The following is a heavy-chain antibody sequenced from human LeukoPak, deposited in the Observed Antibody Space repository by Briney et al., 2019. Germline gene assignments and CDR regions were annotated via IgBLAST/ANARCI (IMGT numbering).Heavy chain of an antibody. CDR1: GFTFSSFP. Sequence: PGGSLRLSCAASGFTFSSFPMHWVRQAPGKGLEWVAGTSYDGSNKYHADSVKGRFTISRDNSKNTLYLQMNGLRAEDTALYYCARVDSSRRYGAFDIWGQGTMVSVSS. CDR3: ARVDSSRRYGAFDI. CDR2: TSYDGSNK. J-gene: IGHJ3*02. D-gene: IGHD6-13*01. V-gene: IGHV3-30-3*01.